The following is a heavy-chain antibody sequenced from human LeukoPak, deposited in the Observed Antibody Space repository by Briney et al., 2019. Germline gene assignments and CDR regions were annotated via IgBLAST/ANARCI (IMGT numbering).Heavy chain of an antibody. V-gene: IGHV4-38-2*02. Sequence: SETLSLTCTVSDFSISSGYFWCWIQQPPGMGLEWIGSIYHSGSTYYNPSLKSRLTISLDTSKNQFSLKLSSVTAADTAVYYCARARLGGSGSYYYLDYWGQGTLVTVSS. CDR3: ARARLGGSGSYYYLDY. D-gene: IGHD3-10*01. CDR1: DFSISSGYF. J-gene: IGHJ4*02. CDR2: IYHSGST.